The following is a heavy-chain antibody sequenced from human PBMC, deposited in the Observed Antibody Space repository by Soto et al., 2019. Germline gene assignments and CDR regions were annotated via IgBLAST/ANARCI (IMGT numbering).Heavy chain of an antibody. V-gene: IGHV3-7*03. D-gene: IGHD5-18*01. CDR2: IKQDGSEN. CDR1: GFTFSSYW. CDR3: VRDFEGSSGYGRFDY. J-gene: IGHJ4*02. Sequence: GGSLRLSCAASGFTFSSYWMSWVRQAPGKGLEWVANIKQDGSENYYVDSVGGRFTISRDNAKNSLYLQMNSLRAEDTAVYYCVRDFEGSSGYGRFDYWGQGTLVTVSS.